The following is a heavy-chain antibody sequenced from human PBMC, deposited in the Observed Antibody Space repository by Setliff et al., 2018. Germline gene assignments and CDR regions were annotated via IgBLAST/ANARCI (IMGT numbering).Heavy chain of an antibody. CDR2: IRYDESDK. D-gene: IGHD2-8*02. V-gene: IGHV3-30*02. CDR3: AKSPVAYCSGAVCYPFDY. CDR1: GFTFSSYG. J-gene: IGHJ4*02. Sequence: PGGSLRLSCAASGFTFSSYGMHWVRQAPGKGLEWLSYIRYDESDKYYIDSVRGRFTISRDNSKNTLYLQMNSLRAEDTAVYFCAKSPVAYCSGAVCYPFDYWGQGTLVTVSS.